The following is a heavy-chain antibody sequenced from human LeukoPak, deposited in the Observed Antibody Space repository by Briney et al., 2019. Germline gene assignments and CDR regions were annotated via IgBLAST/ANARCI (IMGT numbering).Heavy chain of an antibody. J-gene: IGHJ4*02. Sequence: GGSLRLSCAASGFTFSSYGMHWVRQAPGKGLEWVAVIWYDGSNKYYEDSVKGRFTISRDNSKNTLYLQMNSLRAEDTAVYYCAKEHGYYYDSSGYYLAYWGQGTLVTVSS. CDR2: IWYDGSNK. CDR3: AKEHGYYYDSSGYYLAY. CDR1: GFTFSSYG. D-gene: IGHD3-22*01. V-gene: IGHV3-33*06.